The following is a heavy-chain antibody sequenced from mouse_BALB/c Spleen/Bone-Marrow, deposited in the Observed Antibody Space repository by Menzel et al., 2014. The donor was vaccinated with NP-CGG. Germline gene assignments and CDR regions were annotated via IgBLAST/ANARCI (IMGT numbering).Heavy chain of an antibody. Sequence: EVQLQQSGAELVRSGASVKLSCTASGFNIKDYYMHCVKQRTEQGLEWIGWIDPENGDTEYAPKFQGKATMTADTSSNTAYLQLSSLTSEDTAVYYCNEGYGNYGYWGQGTTLTVSS. J-gene: IGHJ2*01. CDR2: IDPENGDT. V-gene: IGHV14-4*02. D-gene: IGHD2-10*02. CDR3: NEGYGNYGY. CDR1: GFNIKDYY.